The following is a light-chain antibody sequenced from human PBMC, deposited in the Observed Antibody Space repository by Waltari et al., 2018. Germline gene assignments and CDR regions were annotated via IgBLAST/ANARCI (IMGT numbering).Light chain of an antibody. Sequence: SYVLTQPPSVSVAPGQTAKITCGGRDIAFKNVHWYKQTPGQAPVLVVYDDTDRPSGIPERFSGSNSRNTATLTISRVEAGDEADYYCQVWDHGSDGGVFGGGTELIV. CDR2: DDT. V-gene: IGLV3-21*02. J-gene: IGLJ3*02. CDR3: QVWDHGSDGGV. CDR1: DIAFKN.